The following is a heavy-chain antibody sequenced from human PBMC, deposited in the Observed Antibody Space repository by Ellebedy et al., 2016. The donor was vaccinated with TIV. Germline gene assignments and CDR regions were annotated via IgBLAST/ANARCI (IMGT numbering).Heavy chain of an antibody. V-gene: IGHV1-69*13. CDR2: IVAVFGTT. CDR3: ARYSGYHFRGNYFDY. Sequence: SVKVSCKASGYTFNSYSISWVRQAPGQGLEWMGGIVAVFGTTTYAQKFQGRVTITADESTSAAYMELSSLTADDTAVYYCARYSGYHFRGNYFDYWGQGTLVTVSS. D-gene: IGHD5-12*01. J-gene: IGHJ4*02. CDR1: GYTFNSYS.